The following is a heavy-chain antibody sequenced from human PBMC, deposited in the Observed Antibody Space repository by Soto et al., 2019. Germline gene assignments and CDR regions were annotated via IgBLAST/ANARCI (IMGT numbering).Heavy chain of an antibody. J-gene: IGHJ5*02. CDR3: ARDEGYCSXXXXXRXXLXWYDP. V-gene: IGHV4-4*02. CDR1: GGSISSSNW. D-gene: IGHD2-15*01. CDR2: IYHSGST. Sequence: TLSLTCAVSGGSISSSNWWSWVRQPPGKGLEWIGEIYHSGSTNYNPSLKSRVTISVDKSKNQFSLKLSSVTAADTAVYYCARDEGYCSXXXXXRXXLXWYDPWGKGTLVTVSS.